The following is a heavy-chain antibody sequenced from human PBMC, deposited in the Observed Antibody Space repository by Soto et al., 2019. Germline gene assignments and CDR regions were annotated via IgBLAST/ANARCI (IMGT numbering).Heavy chain of an antibody. CDR1: SASISSEQW. J-gene: IGHJ4*02. CDR3: ARHVNLPLAGTGFDS. CDR2: IHHSGST. Sequence: SETLSLTCAVSSASISSEQWWTWVRQPPGKGLEWIAEIHHSGSTNNNPSLRGRVTMSVDKSKNQFSLNLSSVTAADTAVYYCARHVNLPLAGTGFDSWGRGTLVTVSS. D-gene: IGHD6-19*01. V-gene: IGHV4-4*02.